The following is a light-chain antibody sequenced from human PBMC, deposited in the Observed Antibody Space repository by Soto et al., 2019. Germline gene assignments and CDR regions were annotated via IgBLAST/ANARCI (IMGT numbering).Light chain of an antibody. CDR1: QDISNY. J-gene: IGKJ1*01. Sequence: DIQMSQSPSTLSGSVGDRVTITCRASQDISNYLAWFQQKPGKVPKRLIYAASSLQSGVPSRFGGSGSGTEFTLTITSLQPEDFATYYCLQHNSYPWPFGQRSKV. V-gene: IGKV1-17*03. CDR3: LQHNSYPWP. CDR2: AAS.